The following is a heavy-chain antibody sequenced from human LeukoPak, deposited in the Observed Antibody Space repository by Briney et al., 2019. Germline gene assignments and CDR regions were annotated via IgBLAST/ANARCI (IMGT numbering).Heavy chain of an antibody. V-gene: IGHV3-30*01. CDR3: AKDKSRQWLARANWFDP. Sequence: GGSLRLSCAASGFTFSSYAMHWVRQAPGKGLEWVAVMSYDGSNKYYADSVKGRFTISRDNSKNTLYLQMNSLRAEDTAVYYCAKDKSRQWLARANWFDPWGQGTLVTVSS. CDR2: MSYDGSNK. J-gene: IGHJ5*02. D-gene: IGHD6-19*01. CDR1: GFTFSSYA.